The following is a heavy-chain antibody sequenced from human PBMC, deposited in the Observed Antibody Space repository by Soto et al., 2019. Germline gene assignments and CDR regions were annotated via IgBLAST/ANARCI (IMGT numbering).Heavy chain of an antibody. J-gene: IGHJ6*02. CDR1: GYTFTSYD. Sequence: ASVKVSCKASGYTFTSYDINWVRQATGQGLEWMGWMNPNSGNTGYAQKFQGRVTMTRNTSISTAYMELSSLRAEDMAVYYCARDKKVLRFLEWLSPQYYYGMDVWGQGTTVTVSS. V-gene: IGHV1-8*01. CDR3: ARDKKVLRFLEWLSPQYYYGMDV. D-gene: IGHD3-3*01. CDR2: MNPNSGNT.